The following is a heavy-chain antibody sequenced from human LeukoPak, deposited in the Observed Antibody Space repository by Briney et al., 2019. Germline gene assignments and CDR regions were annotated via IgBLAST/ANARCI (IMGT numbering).Heavy chain of an antibody. D-gene: IGHD3-22*01. Sequence: SETLSLTCAVYGGSFSGYYWRWIRQPPGKGLEWIGEINHSGSTNYNPSLKSRVTISVDTSKNQFSLKLSSVTAADTAVYYCARGITMIVVVKYYFDYWGQGTLVTVSS. J-gene: IGHJ4*02. CDR3: ARGITMIVVVKYYFDY. CDR2: INHSGST. V-gene: IGHV4-34*01. CDR1: GGSFSGYY.